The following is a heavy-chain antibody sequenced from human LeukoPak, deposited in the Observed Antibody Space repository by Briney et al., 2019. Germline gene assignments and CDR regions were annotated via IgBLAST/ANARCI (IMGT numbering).Heavy chain of an antibody. Sequence: SESLSLTCTVSGGSISSGSYYWSWIRQPAGKGLEWIGRIYTSGSTNYNPSLKSRVTISVDTSKNQFSLKLSSVTAADTAVYYCARDRPGGSSLDYWGQGTLVTVSS. V-gene: IGHV4-61*02. CDR3: ARDRPGGSSLDY. J-gene: IGHJ4*02. CDR2: IYTSGST. CDR1: GGSISSGSYY. D-gene: IGHD6-13*01.